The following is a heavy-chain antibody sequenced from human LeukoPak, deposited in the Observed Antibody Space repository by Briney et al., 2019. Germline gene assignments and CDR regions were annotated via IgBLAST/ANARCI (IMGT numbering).Heavy chain of an antibody. J-gene: IGHJ3*02. CDR3: ARDREVEWNGAFDI. D-gene: IGHD1-1*01. Sequence: ASVKVSCKASGYTFTSYGISWVRQAPGQGLEWMGWISAYNGNTNYAQKLQGRVTMTTDTSTSTAYMELRSLRSDDTAVYYCARDREVEWNGAFDIWGQGTMVTVSS. CDR2: ISAYNGNT. CDR1: GYTFTSYG. V-gene: IGHV1-18*01.